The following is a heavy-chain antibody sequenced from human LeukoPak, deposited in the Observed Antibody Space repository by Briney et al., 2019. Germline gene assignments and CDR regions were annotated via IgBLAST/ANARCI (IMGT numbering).Heavy chain of an antibody. CDR3: ARYYGSDGNNWFDP. D-gene: IGHD3-10*01. CDR1: DGSISSSSYY. V-gene: IGHV4-39*01. J-gene: IGHJ5*02. CDR2: IYYSGST. Sequence: KPSETLSLTCTVSDGSISSSSYYWGWIRQPTGKGLEWIGSIYYSGSTYYNPSLKSRVTISVDTSKNQFSLKLSSVTAADTAVFYCARYYGSDGNNWFDPWGQGTLVTVSS.